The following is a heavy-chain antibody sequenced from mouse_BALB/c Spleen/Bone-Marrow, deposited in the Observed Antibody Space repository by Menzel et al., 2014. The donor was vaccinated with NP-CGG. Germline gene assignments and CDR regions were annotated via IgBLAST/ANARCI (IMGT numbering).Heavy chain of an antibody. Sequence: LVESGAELVKPGASVKLSCKASGYTFTSYYMYWVKQRPGQGLEWIGEINPSNGGTNFNEKFKSKATLTVDKSSNTAYVQLSSLTSEDSAVYHCTRSNYGYWFFDLWGAGTPVPVSS. D-gene: IGHD1-1*01. J-gene: IGHJ1*01. V-gene: IGHV1S81*02. CDR1: GYTFTSYY. CDR3: TRSNYGYWFFDL. CDR2: INPSNGGT.